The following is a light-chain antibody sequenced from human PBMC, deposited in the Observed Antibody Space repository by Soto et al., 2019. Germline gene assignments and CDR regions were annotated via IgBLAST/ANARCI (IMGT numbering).Light chain of an antibody. J-gene: IGLJ2*01. Sequence: QSALTQTPSVSGAPGHKITMSCTGSSSNIGAGYDVHWYQQVPGAAPRLLIYADNNRPSGVPDRFSASKSGTSASLAITGLQGEDEANYYCQSYDTSLSGVIFGAGTKLTVL. V-gene: IGLV1-40*01. CDR1: SSNIGAGYD. CDR3: QSYDTSLSGVI. CDR2: ADN.